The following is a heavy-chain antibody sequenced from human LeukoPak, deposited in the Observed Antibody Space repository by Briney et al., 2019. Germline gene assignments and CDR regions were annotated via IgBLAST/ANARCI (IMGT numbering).Heavy chain of an antibody. Sequence: SETLSLTCTVSGGSISSYYWSWIRQPPGKGLEWIGYIYYSGSTNYNPSLKSRVTISVDTSKNQFSLKLSSVTAADTAVYYCARVPPYYDILTGYSPYGMDVWGQGTTVTVSS. D-gene: IGHD3-9*01. CDR1: GGSISSYY. J-gene: IGHJ6*02. V-gene: IGHV4-59*01. CDR2: IYYSGST. CDR3: ARVPPYYDILTGYSPYGMDV.